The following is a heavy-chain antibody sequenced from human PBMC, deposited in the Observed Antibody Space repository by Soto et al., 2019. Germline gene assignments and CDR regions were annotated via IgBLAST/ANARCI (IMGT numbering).Heavy chain of an antibody. CDR1: GGSISSGGYS. CDR3: ARGSFGYGGKNNWFDP. CDR2: IYHSGST. V-gene: IGHV4-30-2*01. D-gene: IGHD4-17*01. J-gene: IGHJ5*02. Sequence: SETLSLTCAVSGGSISSGGYSWSWIRQPPGKGLEWIGYIYHSGSTYYNPSLKSRVTISVDTSKNQFSLKLSSVTAADTAVYYCARGSFGYGGKNNWFDPWGQGTLVTVSS.